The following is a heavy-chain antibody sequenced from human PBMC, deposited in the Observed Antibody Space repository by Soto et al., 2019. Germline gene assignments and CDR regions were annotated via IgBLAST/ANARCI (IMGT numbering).Heavy chain of an antibody. D-gene: IGHD6-13*01. J-gene: IGHJ6*02. CDR1: GGSISSYY. CDR2: IYYSGST. V-gene: IGHV4-59*12. Sequence: PSETLSLTCTVSGGSISSYYWSWIRQPPGKGLEWIGYIYYSGSTNYNPSLKSRVTISVDTSKNQFSLKLSSVTAADTAVYYCARDLQYSRLFYGMDVWGQGTTVTVS. CDR3: ARDLQYSRLFYGMDV.